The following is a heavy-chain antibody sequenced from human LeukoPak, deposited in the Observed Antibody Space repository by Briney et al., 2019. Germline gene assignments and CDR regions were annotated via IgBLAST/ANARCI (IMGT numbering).Heavy chain of an antibody. D-gene: IGHD2-2*01. V-gene: IGHV5-51*01. CDR3: ARQGYCSSTSCYVDF. CDR2: IYPDDSDA. Sequence: GASLKISCKASGYSFTTYWLAWVRQLPGKGLEWMGNIYPDDSDARYRPSFQGQVTISADKSISTAYLQWSSLKASDTAMYYCARQGYCSSTSCYVDFWGQGTLVTVSS. CDR1: GYSFTTYW. J-gene: IGHJ4*02.